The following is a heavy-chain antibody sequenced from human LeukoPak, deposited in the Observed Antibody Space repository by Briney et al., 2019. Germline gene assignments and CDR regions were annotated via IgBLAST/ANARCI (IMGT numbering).Heavy chain of an antibody. CDR2: IWYDGSNK. CDR1: GFTFSSYG. Sequence: GRSLRLSCAASGFTFSSYGMHCVRQAPGKGREWVAVIWYDGSNKYYADSVKGRFTISRDNSKNTLYLQMNSLRAEDTAVYYCARGSWMVYAAYYYYGMDVWGQGTTVTVSS. D-gene: IGHD2-8*01. J-gene: IGHJ6*02. V-gene: IGHV3-33*01. CDR3: ARGSWMVYAAYYYYGMDV.